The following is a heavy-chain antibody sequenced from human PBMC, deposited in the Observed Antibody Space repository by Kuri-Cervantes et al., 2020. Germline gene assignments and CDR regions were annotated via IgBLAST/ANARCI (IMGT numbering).Heavy chain of an antibody. D-gene: IGHD5-18*01. CDR3: AREWDPDTAMVNGGAFDI. V-gene: IGHV3-33*08. CDR1: GFTFDDYA. CDR2: IWYDGSNK. Sequence: LSLTCAASGFTFDDYAMHWVRQAPGKGLEWVAVIWYDGSNKYYADSVKGRFTISRDNSKNTLYLQMNSLRAEDTAVYYCAREWDPDTAMVNGGAFDIWGQGTMVTVSS. J-gene: IGHJ3*02.